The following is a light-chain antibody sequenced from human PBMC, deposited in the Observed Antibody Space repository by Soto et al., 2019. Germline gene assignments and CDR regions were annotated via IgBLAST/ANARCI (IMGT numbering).Light chain of an antibody. CDR3: SSYTSSSPPYV. V-gene: IGLV2-14*01. J-gene: IGLJ1*01. CDR1: SSDVGGYND. CDR2: DVS. Sequence: QSALTQPAPGSGSPGQSINISCTGTSSDVGGYNDVSWYQQHPSKAPKLITYDVSNRPSGVSNRFSGSKSGNTASLTISGLQAEDEADYYSSSYTSSSPPYVFGTGTKLTVL.